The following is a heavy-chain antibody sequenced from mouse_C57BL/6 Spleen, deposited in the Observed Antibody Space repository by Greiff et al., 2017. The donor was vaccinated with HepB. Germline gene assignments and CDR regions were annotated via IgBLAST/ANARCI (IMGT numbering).Heavy chain of an antibody. J-gene: IGHJ4*01. CDR3: AREGGSSPYYSAMDY. CDR1: GYSITSGYY. CDR2: ISYDGSN. Sequence: VQLQQSGPGLVKPSQSLSLTCSVTGYSITSGYYWNWIRQFPGNKLEWMGYISYDGSNNYNPSLKNRISITRDTSKNQFFLKLNSVTTEDTATYYCAREGGSSPYYSAMDYWGQGTSVTVSS. D-gene: IGHD1-1*01. V-gene: IGHV3-6*01.